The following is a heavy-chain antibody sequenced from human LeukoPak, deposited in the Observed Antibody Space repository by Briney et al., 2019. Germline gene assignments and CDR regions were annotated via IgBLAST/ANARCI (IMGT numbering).Heavy chain of an antibody. D-gene: IGHD6-19*01. CDR2: INPNSGGT. V-gene: IGHV1-2*02. CDR1: GYTFTCYY. J-gene: IGHJ5*02. Sequence: ASVKVSCKASGYTFTCYYMHWVRQAPGQGLEWMGWINPNSGGTNYAQKFQGRVTMTRDTSISTAYMELSRLRSDDTAVYYCARGSERHSSGWYDGGWFDPWGQGTLVTVSS. CDR3: ARGSERHSSGWYDGGWFDP.